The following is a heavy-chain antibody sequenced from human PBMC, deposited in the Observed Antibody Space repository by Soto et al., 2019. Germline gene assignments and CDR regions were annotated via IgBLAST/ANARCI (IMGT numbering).Heavy chain of an antibody. CDR1: GGSISSSSYY. D-gene: IGHD3-3*01. J-gene: IGHJ5*02. V-gene: IGHV4-39*01. CDR2: IYYSGST. Sequence: SETLSLTCTVSGGSISSSSYYWGWIRQPPGKGLEWIGSIYYSGSTYYNPSLKSRVTISVDTSKNQFSLKLSSVTAADTAVYYCARADIPLGYDFWSGTTNGGWFDPWGQGTLVTVSS. CDR3: ARADIPLGYDFWSGTTNGGWFDP.